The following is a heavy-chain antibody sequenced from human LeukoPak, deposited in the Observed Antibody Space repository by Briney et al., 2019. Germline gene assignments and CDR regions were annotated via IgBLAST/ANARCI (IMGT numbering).Heavy chain of an antibody. D-gene: IGHD2-2*01. CDR2: ISDSSFYI. CDR3: AKDQGYCSSTSCYPDAFDI. CDR1: GFTFSSYS. J-gene: IGHJ3*02. V-gene: IGHV3-21*01. Sequence: GRSLRLSCAASGFTFSSYSMSWVRQAPGKGLEWDSSISDSSFYIYYADSVEGRFTISRDNAKNSLYLQMNSLRAEDTGVYYCAKDQGYCSSTSCYPDAFDIWGQGTMVTVSS.